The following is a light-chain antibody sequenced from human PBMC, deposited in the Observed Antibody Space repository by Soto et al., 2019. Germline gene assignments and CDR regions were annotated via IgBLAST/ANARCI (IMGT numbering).Light chain of an antibody. CDR3: VEASLVPHA. CDR2: KTS. CDR1: QSLAYSDGNIY. J-gene: IGKJ1*01. Sequence: DIVLTQTPLYAPVTLGQPATISCKSSQSLAYSDGNIYLNWLHQRPGQPPRLLIYKTSNRFSGGPDRFSGSGAGTDFTLKIRKVEAEDVGVDYCVEASLVPHAVGQGTKVEIK. V-gene: IGKV2-24*01.